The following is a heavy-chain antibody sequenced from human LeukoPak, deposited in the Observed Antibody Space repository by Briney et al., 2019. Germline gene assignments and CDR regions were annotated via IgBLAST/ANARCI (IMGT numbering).Heavy chain of an antibody. J-gene: IGHJ4*02. CDR1: GFTFSSYG. CDR2: IKQDRSEK. V-gene: IGHV3-7*01. Sequence: GGSLRLSCAASGFTFSSYGMHWVRQAPGKGLELVGNIKQDRSEKYYVDSVKGRFTISRDNAKKSLYLQMNSLRAEDTPVYYCARLREIPVFGVVTKSTSYFDYWGQGTLVTVSS. D-gene: IGHD3-3*01. CDR3: ARLREIPVFGVVTKSTSYFDY.